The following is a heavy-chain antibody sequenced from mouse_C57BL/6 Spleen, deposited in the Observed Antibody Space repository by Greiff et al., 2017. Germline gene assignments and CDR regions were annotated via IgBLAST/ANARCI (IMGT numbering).Heavy chain of an antibody. CDR2: IYWDDDK. CDR1: GFSLSTSGMG. J-gene: IGHJ4*01. D-gene: IGHD2-4*01. Sequence: QVTLKESGPGILQSSQTLSLTCSFSGFSLSTSGMGVSWIRQPSGKGLEWLAHIYWDDDKRCNPSLKSRLTISKDTSRNQVFLKITSVDTADTATYYCTRRAYPSYYDYDGPYAMDYWGQGTSVTVSS. V-gene: IGHV8-12*01. CDR3: TRRAYPSYYDYDGPYAMDY.